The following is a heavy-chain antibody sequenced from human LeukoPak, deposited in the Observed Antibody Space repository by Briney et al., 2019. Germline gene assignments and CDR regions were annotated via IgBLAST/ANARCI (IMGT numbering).Heavy chain of an antibody. D-gene: IGHD6-19*01. J-gene: IGHJ4*02. Sequence: ASVKVSCKASGYTFTSYDINWVRQATGQGLEWMGWISAYNGNTNYAQKLQGRVTMTTDTSTSTAYMELRSLRSDDTAVYYCASGSSGWYYFDYWGQGTLVTVSS. V-gene: IGHV1-18*01. CDR1: GYTFTSYD. CDR2: ISAYNGNT. CDR3: ASGSSGWYYFDY.